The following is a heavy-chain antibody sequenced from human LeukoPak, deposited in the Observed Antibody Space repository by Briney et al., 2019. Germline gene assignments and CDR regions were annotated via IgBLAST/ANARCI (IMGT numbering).Heavy chain of an antibody. CDR3: AKGVRFLEWLEYYFDY. CDR1: GFTFSSYG. V-gene: IGHV3-30*18. CDR2: ISYDGSNK. D-gene: IGHD3-3*01. J-gene: IGHJ4*02. Sequence: GGSLRLFCAASGFTFSSYGMHWVRQAPGKGLEWVAVISYDGSNKYYADSVKGRFTISRDNSKNTLYLQMNSLRAEDTAVYYCAKGVRFLEWLEYYFDYWGQGTLDTVSS.